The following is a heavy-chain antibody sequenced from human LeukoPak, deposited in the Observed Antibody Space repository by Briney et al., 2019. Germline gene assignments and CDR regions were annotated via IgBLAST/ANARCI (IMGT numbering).Heavy chain of an antibody. J-gene: IGHJ4*02. CDR1: GFTFSNYW. D-gene: IGHD5-24*01. CDR3: AREAYNL. CDR2: ISQDGSGK. V-gene: IGHV3-7*03. Sequence: PGGSLRLSCGASGFTFSNYWMSWVRQAPGKGLEWVINISQDGSGKNYADSVEGRFTISRDNAKNSLYLQMNSLRAEDTAVYYCAREAYNLWGQGTLVTVSS.